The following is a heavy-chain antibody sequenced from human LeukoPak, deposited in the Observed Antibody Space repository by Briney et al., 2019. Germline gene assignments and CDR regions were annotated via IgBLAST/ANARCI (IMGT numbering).Heavy chain of an antibody. Sequence: ASVKVSCKASGYTFTSYGISWVRQAPGQGLEWMGWISAYNGNTNYAQKLQGRVTMTTDTSTSTAYMELRSRRSDDTAVYYCARVGDPYYSSSPDYWGQGTLVTVSS. D-gene: IGHD6-6*01. V-gene: IGHV1-18*01. CDR1: GYTFTSYG. CDR2: ISAYNGNT. J-gene: IGHJ4*02. CDR3: ARVGDPYYSSSPDY.